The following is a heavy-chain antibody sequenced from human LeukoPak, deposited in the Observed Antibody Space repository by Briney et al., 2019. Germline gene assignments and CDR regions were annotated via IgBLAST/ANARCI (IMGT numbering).Heavy chain of an antibody. D-gene: IGHD2-15*01. CDR3: ATRGLRGYFDY. V-gene: IGHV3-23*01. CDR2: ISGSGGST. J-gene: IGHJ4*02. CDR1: EFTFSSYS. Sequence: GGSLRLSCAASEFTFSSYSMNWVRQAPGKVLEWVSAISGSGGSTYYADSVKGRFPISKDNSNNTLYLQMNSLRAEDTAVYYCATRGLRGYFDYWGQGTLVTVSS.